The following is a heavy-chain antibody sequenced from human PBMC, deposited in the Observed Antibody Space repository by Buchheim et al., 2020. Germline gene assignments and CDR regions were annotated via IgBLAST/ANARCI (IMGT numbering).Heavy chain of an antibody. J-gene: IGHJ6*03. CDR2: ISYDGSNK. Sequence: QVQLVESGGGVVQPGRSLRLSCAASGFTFSSYGMHWVRQAPGKGLEWVAVISYDGSNKYYADSVKGRLTISRDNSKNTLYLQMNSLRAEDTAVYYCAKIHYYGSGSYYNIPNYYYYYMDVWGKGTT. D-gene: IGHD3-10*01. CDR1: GFTFSSYG. CDR3: AKIHYYGSGSYYNIPNYYYYYMDV. V-gene: IGHV3-30*18.